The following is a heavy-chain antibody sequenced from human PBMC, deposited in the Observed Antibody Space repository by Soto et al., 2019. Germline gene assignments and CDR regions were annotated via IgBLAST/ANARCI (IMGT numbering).Heavy chain of an antibody. CDR1: GLHSGCYA. D-gene: IGHD7-27*01. J-gene: IGHJ6*03. Sequence: SPSPSCASSGLHSGCYAMLAVPVTPGQGLEWVSTIPGSGGHKLHPEYADSVKGRFTISRDNSKDTLYLQMDSLSAEDTAFYSCTKEIARDWGYMNFWRPGTTVTVS. CDR2: IPGSGGHKLHP. CDR3: TKEIARDWGYMNF. V-gene: IGHV3-23*01.